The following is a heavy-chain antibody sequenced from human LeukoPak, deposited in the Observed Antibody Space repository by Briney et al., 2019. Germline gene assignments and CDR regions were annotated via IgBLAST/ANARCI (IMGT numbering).Heavy chain of an antibody. CDR3: ARLNSGSHYDY. D-gene: IGHD1-26*01. Sequence: SEALSLTCTVSAYSISSGYYWGWIRQPPGRGLEWIGNIHHSGSTYYNPSLKSRVTISVDTSKNQFSLKVTSVTAADTAMFFCARLNSGSHYDYWGQGTLVTVSS. CDR2: IHHSGST. J-gene: IGHJ4*02. CDR1: AYSISSGYY. V-gene: IGHV4-38-2*02.